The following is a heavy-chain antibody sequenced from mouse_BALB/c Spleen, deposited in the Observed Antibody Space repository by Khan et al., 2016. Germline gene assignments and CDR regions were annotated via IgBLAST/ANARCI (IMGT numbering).Heavy chain of an antibody. CDR1: GFTFNTNA. CDR3: VRDFYYYGRGGCFDV. J-gene: IGHJ1*01. V-gene: IGHV10S3*01. Sequence: EVQLVEPGGGLVQPKGSLKLSCAASGFTFNTNAMNWVRQAPGTGLEWVARIRSKSNNYATYYADSVKDRFTISRDDSQSIPYLHMNNLKTEDTAMYYWVRDFYYYGRGGCFDVWGAGTTVTVSS. D-gene: IGHD1-1*01. CDR2: IRSKSNNYAT.